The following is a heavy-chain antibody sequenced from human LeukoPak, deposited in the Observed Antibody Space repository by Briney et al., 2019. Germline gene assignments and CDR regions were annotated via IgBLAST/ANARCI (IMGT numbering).Heavy chain of an antibody. J-gene: IGHJ3*02. V-gene: IGHV3-21*01. CDR2: ISSSSSYI. CDR3: ARVKRDSSGSDGFDS. Sequence: GGSLRLSCAASGFTFSSYSMNWVRQAPGKGLEWVSSISSSSSYIYYADSAKGRFTISRDNSKNTLYLQMNSLRAEDTAVYYCARVKRDSSGSDGFDSWGQGTMVTVSS. D-gene: IGHD3-22*01. CDR1: GFTFSSYS.